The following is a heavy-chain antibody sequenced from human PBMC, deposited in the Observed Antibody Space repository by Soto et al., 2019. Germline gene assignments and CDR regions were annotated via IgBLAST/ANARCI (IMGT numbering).Heavy chain of an antibody. CDR2: IYYSGST. D-gene: IGHD2-2*01. CDR1: GGSISSYY. Sequence: SETLSLTCTVSGGSISSYYWSWIRQPPGKGLEWIGYIYYSGSTNYNPSLKSRVTISVDTSKNQFSLKLSSVTAADTAVYYCARDLVVVPAAMAGENYYYGMDVWGQGTTVTVSS. CDR3: ARDLVVVPAAMAGENYYYGMDV. V-gene: IGHV4-59*01. J-gene: IGHJ6*02.